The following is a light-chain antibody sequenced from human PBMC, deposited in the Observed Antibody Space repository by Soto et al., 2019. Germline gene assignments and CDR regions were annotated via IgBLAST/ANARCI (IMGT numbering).Light chain of an antibody. CDR3: RKYNKWHPRT. J-gene: IGKJ1*01. CDR2: GAS. CDR1: QSVSSN. V-gene: IGKV3-15*01. Sequence: EIVMTQSPATLSVSPGERATLSCRASQSVSSNLAWYQQKPGQAPRLLIYGASTRATGIPARFSGSGSGTVFPLTLSCPRSEDCPVYYCRKYNKWHPRTFGKGTKVESK.